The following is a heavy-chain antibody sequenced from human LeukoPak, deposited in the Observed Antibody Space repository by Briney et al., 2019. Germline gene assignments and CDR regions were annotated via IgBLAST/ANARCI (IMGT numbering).Heavy chain of an antibody. J-gene: IGHJ4*02. CDR3: ARETGMAGGFDY. D-gene: IGHD6-19*01. Sequence: GGSLRLSCAASGFTFSSYGMHWVRQAPGKGLEWVAVISYDGSNKYYADSVKGRFTISRDNSKNTLYLQMNSLRAEDTAVYYCARETGMAGGFDYWGQGTLVTVSS. CDR1: GFTFSSYG. V-gene: IGHV3-30*03. CDR2: ISYDGSNK.